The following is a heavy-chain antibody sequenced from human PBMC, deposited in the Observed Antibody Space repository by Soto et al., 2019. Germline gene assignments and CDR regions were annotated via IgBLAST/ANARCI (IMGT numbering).Heavy chain of an antibody. V-gene: IGHV3-21*01. J-gene: IGHJ6*02. Sequence: GGSLRLSCAASGFTFSSYSMNWVRQAPGKGLEWVSSISSSSSYIYYADSVKGRFTISRDNAKNSLYLQMNSLRAEDTAVYYCAREVAVVVPAALYYYYYGMDVWGQGTTVTSP. D-gene: IGHD2-2*01. CDR2: ISSSSSYI. CDR3: AREVAVVVPAALYYYYYGMDV. CDR1: GFTFSSYS.